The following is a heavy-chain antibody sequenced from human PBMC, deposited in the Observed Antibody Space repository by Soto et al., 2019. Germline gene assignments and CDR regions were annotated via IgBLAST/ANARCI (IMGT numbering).Heavy chain of an antibody. CDR1: GYTFTSYY. Sequence: QVQLVQSGAEVKKPGAAVKISCKASGYTFTSYYMHWVRQAPGQGLEWMGIINPSGGGTSYAQKFQGRVSMTRDTSTSTVYMELCSLRSEDTAVYYCARDTSVSSRALDIWGQGTLVTVSS. CDR2: INPSGGGT. CDR3: ARDTSVSSRALDI. V-gene: IGHV1-46*01. J-gene: IGHJ3*02. D-gene: IGHD1-26*01.